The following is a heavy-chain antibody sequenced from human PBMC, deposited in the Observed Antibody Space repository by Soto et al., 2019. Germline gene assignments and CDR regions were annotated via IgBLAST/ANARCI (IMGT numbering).Heavy chain of an antibody. Sequence: QVQLQESGPGLVKPSETLSLTCTVSGGSVSSGSYYWSWIRQPPGKGLEWIGYIYYSGSTNYNPSLRSRVTRAVDTSKSHVSLKLGCVTAAATAVCDCARGIDGWYQGRYYYGMDVWGQGTTVTVSS. CDR2: IYYSGST. CDR3: ARGIDGWYQGRYYYGMDV. V-gene: IGHV4-61*01. CDR1: GGSVSSGSYY. D-gene: IGHD6-19*01. J-gene: IGHJ6*02.